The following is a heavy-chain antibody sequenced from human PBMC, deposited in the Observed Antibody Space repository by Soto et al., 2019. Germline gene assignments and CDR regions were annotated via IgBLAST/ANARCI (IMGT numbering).Heavy chain of an antibody. Sequence: SETLSLTCTVSGGSISSGGYYWSWIRQHPGKGLEWIGYIYYSGSTYYNPPLKSRVTISVDTSKNQFSLKLSSVTAADTAVHYCANAIVDTSYFDYWGQGTLVTVSS. J-gene: IGHJ4*02. CDR1: GGSISSGGYY. V-gene: IGHV4-31*03. D-gene: IGHD5-18*01. CDR3: ANAIVDTSYFDY. CDR2: IYYSGST.